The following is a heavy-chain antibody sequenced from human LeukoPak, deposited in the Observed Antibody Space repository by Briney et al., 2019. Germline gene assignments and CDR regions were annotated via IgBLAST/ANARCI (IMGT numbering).Heavy chain of an antibody. V-gene: IGHV4-34*01. CDR3: ARQDGVKSVYAFDI. Sequence: PSETLSLTCAVNGGSFSGNYWSWIRQPPGKGLEWIGEINHSGSTNYNPSLKSRVTISVDTSKNQLSLKLSSVTAADTAVYYCARQDGVKSVYAFDIWRHGTMVTVSS. CDR2: INHSGST. J-gene: IGHJ3*02. CDR1: GGSFSGNY. D-gene: IGHD3-3*01.